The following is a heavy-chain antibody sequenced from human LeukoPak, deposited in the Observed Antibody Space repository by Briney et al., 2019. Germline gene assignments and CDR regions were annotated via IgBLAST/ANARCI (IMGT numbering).Heavy chain of an antibody. V-gene: IGHV3-30*04. CDR1: GFTFSSYA. J-gene: IGHJ4*02. Sequence: GGSLRLSCAASGFTFSSYAMHWVRQAPGKGLEWVAVISYDGSNKYYADSVKGRFTISRDNSKNTLYLQMNSLRAEDTAVYYCARGSGYVPFDYWGQGTLVTVSS. CDR3: ARGSGYVPFDY. CDR2: ISYDGSNK. D-gene: IGHD5-12*01.